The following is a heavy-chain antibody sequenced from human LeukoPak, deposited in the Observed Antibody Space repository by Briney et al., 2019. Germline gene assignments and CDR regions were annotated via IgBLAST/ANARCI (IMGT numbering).Heavy chain of an antibody. V-gene: IGHV3-23*01. CDR1: GFTFSSYA. Sequence: GGSLRLSCAASGFTFSSYAMSWVRQAPGKGLEWVSAISGSGGSTYCADSVKGRFTISRDNSKNTLYLQMNSLRAEDTAVYYCARDLSRFGELSNQHWGQGTLVTVSS. CDR3: ARDLSRFGELSNQH. CDR2: ISGSGGST. D-gene: IGHD3-10*01. J-gene: IGHJ4*02.